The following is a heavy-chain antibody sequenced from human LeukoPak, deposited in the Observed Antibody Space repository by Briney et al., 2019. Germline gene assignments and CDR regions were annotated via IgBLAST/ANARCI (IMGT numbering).Heavy chain of an antibody. D-gene: IGHD7-27*01. Sequence: SETLSLTCAVYGGSFSGYYWSWIRQPPGKGLEWIGEINHSGSTNYNPSLKSRVTISADTSKNQFSLKLSSVTAADTAVYYCTTRKLGNDYWGQGTLVTVSS. V-gene: IGHV4-34*01. CDR2: INHSGST. J-gene: IGHJ4*02. CDR1: GGSFSGYY. CDR3: TTRKLGNDY.